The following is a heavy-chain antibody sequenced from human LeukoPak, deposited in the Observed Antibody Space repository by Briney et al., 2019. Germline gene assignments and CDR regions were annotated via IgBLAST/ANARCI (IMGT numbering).Heavy chain of an antibody. D-gene: IGHD3-10*01. CDR2: ISGSGGST. V-gene: IGHV3-23*01. CDR1: GFTFSTYA. J-gene: IGHJ4*02. CDR3: ARVTYGSGTYGAFDY. Sequence: GGSLRLSCAASGFTFSTYAMSWVRQAPGKGLEWVSSISGSGGSTYYADSVKGRFTISRDNAKNTLYLQMNSLRAEDTAVYYCARVTYGSGTYGAFDYWGQGTLVTVSS.